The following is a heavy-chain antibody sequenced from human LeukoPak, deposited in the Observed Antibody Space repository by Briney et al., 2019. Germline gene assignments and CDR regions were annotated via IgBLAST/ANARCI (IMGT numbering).Heavy chain of an antibody. D-gene: IGHD2-21*02. CDR1: GFTFSDYY. Sequence: GGSLRLSCAASGFTFSDYYMSWIRQAPGKGLEWVSYISSSDSTIYYADSVKGRFTISRDNATNSLYLQMNSLRAEDTAVYYCARDPPPSTVYGMDVWGQGTTVTVSS. CDR3: ARDPPPSTVYGMDV. V-gene: IGHV3-11*01. CDR2: ISSSDSTI. J-gene: IGHJ6*02.